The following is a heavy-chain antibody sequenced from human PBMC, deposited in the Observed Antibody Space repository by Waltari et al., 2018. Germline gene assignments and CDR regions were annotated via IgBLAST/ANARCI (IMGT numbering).Heavy chain of an antibody. Sequence: QVQLQESGPGLVKPTHTLSLTCTVPGEPISAEVSPWTYCTWIRQAAGKGLEWIGHIYSSGAVDYNPALRSRVTISLDTPKSHFTLKLTSVTAADTAVYYCANRGVGNYFKYFRLWSPGTLVTVSS. CDR1: GEPISAEVSPWTY. D-gene: IGHD1-7*01. J-gene: IGHJ1*01. V-gene: IGHV4-61*02. CDR3: ANRGVGNYFKYFRL. CDR2: IYSSGAV.